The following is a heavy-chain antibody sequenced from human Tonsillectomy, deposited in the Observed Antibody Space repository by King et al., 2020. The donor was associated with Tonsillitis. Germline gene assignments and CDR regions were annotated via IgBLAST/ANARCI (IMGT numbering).Heavy chain of an antibody. V-gene: IGHV2-5*02. CDR2: IYWDDDK. D-gene: IGHD5-18*01. CDR3: ALTVPLQRSPGGKTCIHRPYGMDV. CDR1: GFSLSTSGVG. Sequence: ITLKESGPTLVKPTQTLTLTCTFSGFSLSTSGVGVGWIRQPPGKALEWLAHIYWDDDKRYSPSLKSRLTITKETYKNQVVLTMTHMDPVDTATYYCALTVPLQRSPGGKTCIHRPYGMDVWGQGTTDTVS. J-gene: IGHJ6*02.